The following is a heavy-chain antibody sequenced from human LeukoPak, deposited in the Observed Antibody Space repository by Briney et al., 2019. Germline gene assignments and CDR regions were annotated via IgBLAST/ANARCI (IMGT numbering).Heavy chain of an antibody. CDR1: GGSISSYY. CDR2: IYYSGST. J-gene: IGHJ4*02. D-gene: IGHD4-23*01. Sequence: SETLSLTCTVSGGSISSYYWSWIRQPPGKGLERIGYIYYSGSTNYNPSLKSRVTISADTSKNQFSLKLSSVTAADTAVYYCARDRGGNRETDYWGQGTLVTISS. CDR3: ARDRGGNRETDY. V-gene: IGHV4-59*01.